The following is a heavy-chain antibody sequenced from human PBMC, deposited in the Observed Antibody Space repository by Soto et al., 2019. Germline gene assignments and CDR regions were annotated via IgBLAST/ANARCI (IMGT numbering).Heavy chain of an antibody. CDR1: GFTFSSYG. Sequence: PGGSLRLSCAASGFTFSSYGMHWVRQAPGKGLEWVAVIWYDGSNKYYADSVKGRFTISRDNSKNTLYLQMNSLRAEDTAVYYCARHFDTAMDPFDYWGQGTLVTVSS. V-gene: IGHV3-33*01. J-gene: IGHJ4*02. CDR2: IWYDGSNK. D-gene: IGHD5-18*01. CDR3: ARHFDTAMDPFDY.